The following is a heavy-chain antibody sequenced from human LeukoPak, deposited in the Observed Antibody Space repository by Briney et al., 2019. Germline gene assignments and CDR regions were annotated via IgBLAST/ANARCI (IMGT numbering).Heavy chain of an antibody. CDR2: IYPGDPHT. CDR1: GYSFPNYW. V-gene: IGHV5-51*01. CDR3: ARGPYAYTSSATLGSYNWFDP. Sequence: GESLQISCQGSGYSFPNYWIGWVRQMPGKGLEWMGIIYPGDPHTRYSPSFQDQVTISVDKSISTAYLQWSSLKASDTAMYYCARGPYAYTSSATLGSYNWFDPWGQGSLVTVSS. J-gene: IGHJ5*02. D-gene: IGHD2-2*02.